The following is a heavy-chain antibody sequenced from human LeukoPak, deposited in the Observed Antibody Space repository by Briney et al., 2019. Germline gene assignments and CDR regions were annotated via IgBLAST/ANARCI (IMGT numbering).Heavy chain of an antibody. Sequence: SETLSLTCTVSGGSISSYYWSWIRQPPGKGLEWIGYIHYSGSTNYNPSLKSRVTISVDMSKNQFSLKLSSVTAADTAVYYCARRARGYSSGWYTESPWFDPWGQGTLVTVSS. J-gene: IGHJ5*02. CDR1: GGSISSYY. D-gene: IGHD6-19*01. CDR3: ARRARGYSSGWYTESPWFDP. V-gene: IGHV4-59*01. CDR2: IHYSGST.